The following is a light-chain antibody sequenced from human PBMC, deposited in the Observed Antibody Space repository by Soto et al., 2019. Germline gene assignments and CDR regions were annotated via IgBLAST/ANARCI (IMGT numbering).Light chain of an antibody. Sequence: QSALTQPASVSGSPGQSITISCTGTSSDVESYNLVSWYQQHPGKAPKVMIYDVSKRPSGVPDRFSGSKSDNTASLTLSGLQAEDEADYYCCSYAGSYTFYVFGTGTKLTVL. CDR3: CSYAGSYTFYV. CDR2: DVS. V-gene: IGLV2-11*01. CDR1: SSDVESYNL. J-gene: IGLJ1*01.